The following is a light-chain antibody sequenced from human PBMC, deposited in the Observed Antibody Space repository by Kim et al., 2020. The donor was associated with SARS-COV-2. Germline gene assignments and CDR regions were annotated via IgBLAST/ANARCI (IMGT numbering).Light chain of an antibody. CDR1: SIDIASYNY. Sequence: PGQSITISCTGTSIDIASYNYVSWYQQHPGKAPKLMIYDVSNRPSGVSNRFSGSKSGNTASLTISGLQTEDEADYFCSSYTSSNNVFGTGTKVTVL. CDR3: SSYTSSNNV. CDR2: DVS. J-gene: IGLJ1*01. V-gene: IGLV2-14*03.